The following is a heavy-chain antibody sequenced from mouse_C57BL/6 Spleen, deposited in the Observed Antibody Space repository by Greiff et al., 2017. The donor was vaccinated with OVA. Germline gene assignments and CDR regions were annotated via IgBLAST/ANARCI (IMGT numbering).Heavy chain of an antibody. CDR2: IWSGGST. CDR3: VKNHDGPFAY. D-gene: IGHD2-3*01. Sequence: VKLVESGPGLVQPSQSLSITCTVSGFSLTSYGVHWVRQSPGKGLEWLGVIWSGGSTDYNAAFISRLSISKDNSKSQVFFKMNSLQADDTAIYYCVKNHDGPFAYWGQGTLVTVSA. J-gene: IGHJ3*01. CDR1: GFSLTSYG. V-gene: IGHV2-2*01.